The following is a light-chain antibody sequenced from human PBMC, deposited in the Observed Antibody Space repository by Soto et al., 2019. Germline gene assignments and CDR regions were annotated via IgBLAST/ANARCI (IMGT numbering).Light chain of an antibody. CDR2: NNN. V-gene: IGLV1-44*01. CDR1: SSNIGSTT. Sequence: QPVLTQPPSASGTHGQRLSISCSGSSSNIGSTTVNWYQQLPGTAPKLLISNNNRRPSGVPDRFSGSKSGTSASLAISGLQSEDEADYYCAGWDDSLNGYVFGIGTKVTVL. CDR3: AGWDDSLNGYV. J-gene: IGLJ1*01.